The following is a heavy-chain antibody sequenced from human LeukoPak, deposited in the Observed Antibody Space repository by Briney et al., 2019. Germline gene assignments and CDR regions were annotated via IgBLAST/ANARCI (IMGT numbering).Heavy chain of an antibody. CDR2: INPSGGST. V-gene: IGHV1-46*01. Sequence: ASVKVSCKASGYTFTGYYMHWVRQAPGQGLEWMGIINPSGGSTSYAQKFQGRVTMTRDTSTSTVYMELSSLRSEDTAVYYCARVKSQSPLTYYYDSSGYASAFDIWGQGTMVTVSS. CDR1: GYTFTGYY. CDR3: ARVKSQSPLTYYYDSSGYASAFDI. J-gene: IGHJ3*02. D-gene: IGHD3-22*01.